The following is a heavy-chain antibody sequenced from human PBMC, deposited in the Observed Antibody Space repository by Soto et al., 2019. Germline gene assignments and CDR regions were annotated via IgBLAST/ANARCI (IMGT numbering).Heavy chain of an antibody. V-gene: IGHV4-59*01. Sequence: SETLSLTCTVSGGSISDYYWSWIRQPPGKGLEWIGYIYYSGSTNYNPSLKSRVTISVDTSKNQFSLKLSSVTAADTAVYYCAREGLDYDFWSGYYTGTWFDPWGQGTLVTVSS. D-gene: IGHD3-3*01. J-gene: IGHJ5*02. CDR2: IYYSGST. CDR3: AREGLDYDFWSGYYTGTWFDP. CDR1: GGSISDYY.